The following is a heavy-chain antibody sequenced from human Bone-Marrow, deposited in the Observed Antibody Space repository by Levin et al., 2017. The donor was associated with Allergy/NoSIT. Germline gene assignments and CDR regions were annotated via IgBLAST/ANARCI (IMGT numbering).Heavy chain of an antibody. V-gene: IGHV3-74*01. J-gene: IGHJ3*02. CDR2: IDNDGSVT. D-gene: IGHD5-24*01. Sequence: GESLKISCTASGFTRRYWMHWVRQAPGKGLEWVSWIDNDGSVTNYADSVKGRFTFSRDNAKNAFYLQMNSLRAEDTAVYYCARDCNFAYEMWGQGTTVTVSS. CDR1: GFTRRYW. CDR3: ARDCNFAYEM.